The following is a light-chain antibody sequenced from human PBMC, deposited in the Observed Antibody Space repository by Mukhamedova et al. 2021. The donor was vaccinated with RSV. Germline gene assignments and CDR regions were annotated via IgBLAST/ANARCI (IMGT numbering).Light chain of an antibody. CDR2: DAS. CDR3: QQSYSIPQT. J-gene: IGKJ1*01. Sequence: WYQRRVHGQAPNLLIYDASSLQSGVPPRFSGTGSGTDFTLIISSLQPEDFATYYCQQSYSIPQTFGQGTKVEIE. V-gene: IGKV1-39*01.